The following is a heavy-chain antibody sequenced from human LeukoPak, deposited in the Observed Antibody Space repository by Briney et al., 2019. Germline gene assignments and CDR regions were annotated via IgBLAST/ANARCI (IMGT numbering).Heavy chain of an antibody. Sequence: PSETLSLTCTVSGGSISSYYWSWIRQPPGKGLEWIGYIYYSGSTNYNPSLKSRVTISVDTSKNQFSLKLSSVTAADTAVYYCARGGRDGYNTAYWYFDLWGRGTLVTVSS. V-gene: IGHV4-59*01. D-gene: IGHD5-24*01. J-gene: IGHJ2*01. CDR2: IYYSGST. CDR3: ARGGRDGYNTAYWYFDL. CDR1: GGSISSYY.